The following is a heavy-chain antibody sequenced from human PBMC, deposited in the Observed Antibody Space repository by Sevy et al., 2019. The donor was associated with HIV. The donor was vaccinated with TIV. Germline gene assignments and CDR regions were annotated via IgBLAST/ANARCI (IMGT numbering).Heavy chain of an antibody. CDR1: GFTFSKYS. Sequence: GGSLILSCAASGFTFSKYSMSWVRQAPGKGLEWVSTLSFGCGRINYADSVKGRFTISRDDSKNTLYLQMNSLRADDTAVYYCAREGCTKPHDYWGQGTLVTVSS. V-gene: IGHV3-23*01. CDR3: AREGCTKPHDY. D-gene: IGHD2-8*01. CDR2: LSFGCGRI. J-gene: IGHJ4*02.